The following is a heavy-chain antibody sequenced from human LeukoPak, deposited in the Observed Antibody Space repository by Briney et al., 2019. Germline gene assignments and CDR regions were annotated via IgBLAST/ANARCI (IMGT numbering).Heavy chain of an antibody. CDR3: GRDAFYYGSGNFFGRGYFDY. CDR2: ISYDGSNK. CDR1: GFTFDDYA. Sequence: GGSLRLSCAASGFTFDDYAMHWVRQAPGKGLEWVTVISYDGSNKYYADSVKGRITISRENSKNTLYLQMNSVRDEASAVYYCGRDAFYYGSGNFFGRGYFDYWGQGTLVTVSS. D-gene: IGHD3-10*01. V-gene: IGHV3-30-3*01. J-gene: IGHJ4*02.